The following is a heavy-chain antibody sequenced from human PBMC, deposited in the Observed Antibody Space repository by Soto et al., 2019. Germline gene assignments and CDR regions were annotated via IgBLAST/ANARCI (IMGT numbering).Heavy chain of an antibody. CDR1: GGTFSSYA. CDR2: IIPIFGTA. D-gene: IGHD5-12*01. J-gene: IGHJ6*02. CDR3: ARPYNTITVSYYYYGMDV. Sequence: QVQLVQSGAEVKKPGSSVKVSCKASGGTFSSYAISWVRQAPGQGLEWVGGIIPIFGTANYAQKFQGRVAITADESTRTAYMELSSLRSEDTAVYYCARPYNTITVSYYYYGMDVWGQGTTVTVSS. V-gene: IGHV1-69*12.